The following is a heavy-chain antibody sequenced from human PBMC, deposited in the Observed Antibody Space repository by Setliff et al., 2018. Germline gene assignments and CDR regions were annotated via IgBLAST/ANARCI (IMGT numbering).Heavy chain of an antibody. CDR1: GGSFDTYY. D-gene: IGHD3-3*01. J-gene: IGHJ4*02. Sequence: PSETLSLTCSVYGGSFDTYYWSWIRQPPGKGLEWFGEINHSGSTNYNPSLKSRLTISVDASTNQFSLKLYSVTAADTAVYYCRYWSGYYNNDYWGQGTLVTVSS. CDR2: INHSGST. V-gene: IGHV4-34*01. CDR3: RYWSGYYNNDY.